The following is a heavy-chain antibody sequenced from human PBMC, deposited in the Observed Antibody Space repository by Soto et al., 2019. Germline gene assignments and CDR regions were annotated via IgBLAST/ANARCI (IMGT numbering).Heavy chain of an antibody. V-gene: IGHV3-30*18. CDR1: GFTFSSYG. CDR3: AKDPDSGYDSPPEY. D-gene: IGHD5-12*01. J-gene: IGHJ4*02. CDR2: ISYDGSNE. Sequence: PGGSLRLSCAASGFTFSSYGMHWVRQAPGKGLEWVAVISYDGSNEYYADSVKGRFTISRDNSKNTLYLQMNSLRAEDTAVYYCAKDPDSGYDSPPEYWGQGTLVTVYS.